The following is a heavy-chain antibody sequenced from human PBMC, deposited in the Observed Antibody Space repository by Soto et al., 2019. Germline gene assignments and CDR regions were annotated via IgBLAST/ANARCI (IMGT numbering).Heavy chain of an antibody. Sequence: SDTLSLTCAVYGGSFIGSYWGGLLQPPGKGLEWIAEINHSGSTNYNPSLKSRVTISADTSKNQFSLKLSSVTAADWAMYYRARGYSDCRLFCLDDWGKGTRVTV. CDR3: ARGYSDCRLFCLDD. CDR2: INHSGST. D-gene: IGHD2-21*01. CDR1: GGSFIGSY. V-gene: IGHV4-34*01. J-gene: IGHJ4*02.